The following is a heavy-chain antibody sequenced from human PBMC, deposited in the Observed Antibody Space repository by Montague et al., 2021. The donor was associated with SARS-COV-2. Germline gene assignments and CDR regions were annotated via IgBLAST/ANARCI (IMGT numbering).Heavy chain of an antibody. CDR3: ARGLFYSSLRKGHFEH. Sequence: TLSLTRTVSGWRISSGGHYWNWIRQVPGRGLEWIGSIYYSGSTYYNPSLKGRFSISVDTSRNQFSLKVKSLTAADTAKYFCARGLFYSSLRKGHFEHWGLGTLATVSS. V-gene: IGHV4-31*03. CDR2: IYYSGST. J-gene: IGHJ4*02. CDR1: GWRISSGGHY. D-gene: IGHD2-21*01.